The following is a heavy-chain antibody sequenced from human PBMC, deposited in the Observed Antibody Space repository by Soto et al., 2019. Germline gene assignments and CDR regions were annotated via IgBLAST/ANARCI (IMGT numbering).Heavy chain of an antibody. CDR2: INPNGGST. CDR3: AREFAVAAIVFGT. D-gene: IGHD2-15*01. CDR1: GYTFTSYY. Sequence: QVQLVQSGAEVKKPGASVKVSCKASGYTFTSYYMYWVRQAPGQGLEWMGIINPNGGSTSYAQKSQGRVTMFRDKATSTVYLELRRLRSDAMDVYYCAREFAVAAIVFGTWGQGTLVTVS. V-gene: IGHV1-46*03. J-gene: IGHJ5*02.